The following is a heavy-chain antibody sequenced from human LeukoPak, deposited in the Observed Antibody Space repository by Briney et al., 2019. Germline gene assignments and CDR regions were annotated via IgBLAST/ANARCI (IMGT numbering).Heavy chain of an antibody. D-gene: IGHD1-26*01. CDR1: GFTVSSNY. CDR2: IYSGGST. Sequence: GGSLRLSCAASGFTVSSNYMSWVRQVPGKGLEWVSVIYSGGSTHCADSVRGRFTISRDESKNTLYLQMNSLRAEDTAVYYCAGINSGTYYFDYWGQGTLVTVSS. V-gene: IGHV3-53*01. CDR3: AGINSGTYYFDY. J-gene: IGHJ4*02.